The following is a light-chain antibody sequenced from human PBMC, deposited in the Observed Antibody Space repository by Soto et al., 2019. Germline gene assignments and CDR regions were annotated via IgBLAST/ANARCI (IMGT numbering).Light chain of an antibody. V-gene: IGKV1-33*01. CDR2: DAS. Sequence: DIQMPQSPSSLSASVGDRVTITCQASQDISNYLNWYQQKPGKAPKRLIYDASNLETGVPSRFSGSGSGTDFTFTISSLQPEDIATYYCQQYDNLPPFTFGPGTKVDIK. CDR1: QDISNY. J-gene: IGKJ3*01. CDR3: QQYDNLPPFT.